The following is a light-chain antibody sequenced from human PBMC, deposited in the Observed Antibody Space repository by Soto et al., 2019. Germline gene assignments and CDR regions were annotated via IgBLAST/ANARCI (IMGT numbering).Light chain of an antibody. V-gene: IGLV2-14*01. CDR3: ISYTSDDVSYV. Sequence: QSVLTQPASVSGTPGQSITISCTGNNSDVGIYDFVSWYQHHPGRAPKLIVSEVSHRPSGVSNRFSGSKSGNTASLTISGLQSEDEADYYCISYTSDDVSYVFGNVNKVTGL. J-gene: IGLJ1*01. CDR2: EVS. CDR1: NSDVGIYDF.